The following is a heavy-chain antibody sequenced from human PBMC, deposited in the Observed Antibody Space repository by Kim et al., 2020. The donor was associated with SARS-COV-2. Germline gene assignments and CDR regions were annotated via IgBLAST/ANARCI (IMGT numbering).Heavy chain of an antibody. J-gene: IGHJ5*02. V-gene: IGHV4-61*02. CDR3: ARHYGSGSGKFDP. D-gene: IGHD3-10*01. CDR2: IYTSGST. Sequence: SETLSLTCTVSGGSIIIFSYYWIWILQPAGKGLEWIGRIYTSGSTHYNPSLKSPVTISVDTSKNQFSLKLSSVTAADTAVYYCARHYGSGSGKFDPWGQGTLVTVSS. CDR1: GGSIIIFSYY.